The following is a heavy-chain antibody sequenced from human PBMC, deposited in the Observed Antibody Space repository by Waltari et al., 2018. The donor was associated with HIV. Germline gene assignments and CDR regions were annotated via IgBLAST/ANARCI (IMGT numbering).Heavy chain of an antibody. V-gene: IGHV1-8*01. CDR3: ARGSTRGHSSGLSLFDP. Sequence: QVQLVQSGAEVKKPGASVKVSCKASGYTFTSYNINWVRQATGKGLEWMGWMNPNSGNTGYTQKFQGRVTMTRNTARSTAYMGLSSLRFEDTAVYYCARGSTRGHSSGLSLFDPWGQGTQVTVSS. J-gene: IGHJ5*02. D-gene: IGHD5-18*01. CDR2: MNPNSGNT. CDR1: GYTFTSYN.